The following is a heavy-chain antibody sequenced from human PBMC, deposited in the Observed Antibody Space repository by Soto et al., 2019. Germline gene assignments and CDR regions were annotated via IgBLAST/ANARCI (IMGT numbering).Heavy chain of an antibody. V-gene: IGHV4-59*01. CDR3: ARGVLEWLLSDSYYDYMDV. CDR1: GDSISSSY. J-gene: IGHJ6*03. CDR2: IDDTGST. D-gene: IGHD3-3*01. Sequence: QVQLQESGPGLVKLSETLSLTCTVSGDSISSSYWNWIRQAPGKGLEWIGDIDDTGSTNYNPSLKSRVTLSVDPSNNQYSLKLSSVTAADTAVYYCARGVLEWLLSDSYYDYMDVWGKGTTVTVSS.